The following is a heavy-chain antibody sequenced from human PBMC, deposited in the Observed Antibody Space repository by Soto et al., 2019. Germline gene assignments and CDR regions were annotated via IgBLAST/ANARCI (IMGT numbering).Heavy chain of an antibody. J-gene: IGHJ5*02. CDR1: GFTFSDYY. V-gene: IGHV3-11*06. CDR3: ARNPVVTAQLNWFDP. D-gene: IGHD2-21*02. Sequence: PGGSLRLSCAASGFTFSDYYMSWVRQAPGKGLEWVSYISTSGIYTNYADSVKGRFTISRDNADNSLYLQMNSLRPEDTAVYYCARNPVVTAQLNWFDPWGQGTLVTVSS. CDR2: ISTSGIYT.